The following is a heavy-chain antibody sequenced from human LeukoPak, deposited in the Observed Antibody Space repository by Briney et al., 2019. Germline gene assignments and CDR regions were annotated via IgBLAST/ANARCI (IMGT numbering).Heavy chain of an antibody. CDR1: GFTFNDYW. CDR3: AKDHVGIAMIVMVLDS. Sequence: PGGSLRLSCAASGFTFNDYWMSWVRQAPGKGLEWVASIKQDGSEKYYVDSVKGRFTISRDNAEKTLYLKMNSLRVEDTAIYYCAKDHVGIAMIVMVLDSWGQGTLVTVSS. CDR2: IKQDGSEK. J-gene: IGHJ4*02. D-gene: IGHD3-22*01. V-gene: IGHV3-7*03.